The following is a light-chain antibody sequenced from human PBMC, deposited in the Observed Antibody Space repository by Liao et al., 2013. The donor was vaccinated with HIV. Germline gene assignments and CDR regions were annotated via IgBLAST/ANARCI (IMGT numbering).Light chain of an antibody. CDR3: QSPDSSGTYV. V-gene: IGLV3-21*01. CDR1: NIGSKS. Sequence: SYVLTQPPSVSVAPGKTARITCGGNNIGSKSVHWYQQKPGQAPVLVIYYDSDRLSGIPERFSGSISGTTVTLTISGVQAEDEADYYCQSPDSSGTYVFGTGTKVTVL. J-gene: IGLJ1*01. CDR2: YDS.